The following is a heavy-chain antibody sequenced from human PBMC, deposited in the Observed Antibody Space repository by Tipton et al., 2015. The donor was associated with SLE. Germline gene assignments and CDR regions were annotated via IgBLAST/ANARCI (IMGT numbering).Heavy chain of an antibody. CDR1: DGSIRDYY. CDR3: AEVIAAALTGYFDC. V-gene: IGHV4-39*01. CDR2: IYYSGST. J-gene: IGHJ4*02. Sequence: TLSLTCTVSDGSIRDYYWGWIRQPPGKGLEWIGTIYYSGSTYYSPSLKSRVTISVDTSKNQFSLKLNSVTAADTAVYYCAEVIAAALTGYFDCWGQGTLVTVSS. D-gene: IGHD6-13*01.